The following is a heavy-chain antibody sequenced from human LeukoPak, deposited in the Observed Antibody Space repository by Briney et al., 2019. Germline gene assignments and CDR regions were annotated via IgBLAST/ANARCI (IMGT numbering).Heavy chain of an antibody. Sequence: GGSLTLSCAASGFTFSTYAMNWVRQDPGKGLEWVSTIINSGGSTYYADSVKGRFTISRDNSKNTLYLQMNSLRAEDTAVYYCARDGFSHGTIVVVPAATVPLNDAFDIWGQGTMVTVSS. V-gene: IGHV3-23*01. CDR1: GFTFSTYA. CDR2: IINSGGST. D-gene: IGHD2-2*01. J-gene: IGHJ3*02. CDR3: ARDGFSHGTIVVVPAATVPLNDAFDI.